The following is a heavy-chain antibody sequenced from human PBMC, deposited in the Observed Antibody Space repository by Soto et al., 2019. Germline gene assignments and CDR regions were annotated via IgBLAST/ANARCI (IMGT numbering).Heavy chain of an antibody. CDR2: IYYSGST. V-gene: IGHV4-31*03. CDR3: ARWWSGSRQGFDP. CDR1: GGSISSGDYY. J-gene: IGHJ5*02. Sequence: QVQLQESGPGLVKPSQTLSLTCTVSGGSISSGDYYWSWIRQHPGKGLEWIGYIYYSGSTYYNPSLQRRVTISVNASKNQFSLKLRSVPAADTAVYYCARWWSGSRQGFDPWGQGTLVTVSS. D-gene: IGHD3-3*01.